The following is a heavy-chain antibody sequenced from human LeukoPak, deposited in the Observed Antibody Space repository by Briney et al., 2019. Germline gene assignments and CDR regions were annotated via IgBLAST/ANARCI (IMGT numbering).Heavy chain of an antibody. CDR3: AKRSFGG. CDR1: GFTFSSYA. V-gene: IGHV3-23*01. CDR2: ISISVNNT. J-gene: IGHJ6*04. D-gene: IGHD4-23*01. Sequence: GGSLRLSCEASGFTFSSYAMAWVRQAPGKGLEWVSSISISVNNTFYADSVKGRFTISRDNSKNTVYLQMNSLRAEDTAVYYCAKRSFGGWGKGTTVIVSS.